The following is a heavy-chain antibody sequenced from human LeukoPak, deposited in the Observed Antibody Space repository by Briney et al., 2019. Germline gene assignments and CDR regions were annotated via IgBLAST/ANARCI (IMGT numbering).Heavy chain of an antibody. J-gene: IGHJ4*02. CDR2: INPNSGGT. D-gene: IGHD1-26*01. Sequence: ASVKVSCKASGYTFTSYDINWVRQATGQGLERMGWINPNSGGTNYAQKFQGRVTMTRDTSISTAYKELSRLRSDDTAVYYCARVRYSGSHLLDYWGQGTLVTVSS. CDR3: ARVRYSGSHLLDY. V-gene: IGHV1-2*02. CDR1: GYTFTSYD.